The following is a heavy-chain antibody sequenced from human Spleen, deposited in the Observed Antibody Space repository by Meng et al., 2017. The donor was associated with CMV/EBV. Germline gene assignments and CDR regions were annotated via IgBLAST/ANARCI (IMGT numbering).Heavy chain of an antibody. D-gene: IGHD1-1*01. Sequence: GESLKISCAASGFTFSTYAMHWVRQVPGKGLDWVAVISYDGSNKYYGDSVKGRFTISRDNSKNTLFLQMDSVRIEDTAVYYCVRELPRTSSERQGGHWGQGTLVTVSS. CDR1: GFTFSTYA. CDR2: ISYDGSNK. J-gene: IGHJ4*02. V-gene: IGHV3-30-3*01. CDR3: VRELPRTSSERQGGH.